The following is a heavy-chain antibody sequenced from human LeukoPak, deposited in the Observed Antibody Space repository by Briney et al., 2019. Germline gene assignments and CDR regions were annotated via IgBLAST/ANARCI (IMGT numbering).Heavy chain of an antibody. J-gene: IGHJ3*02. CDR1: GGSISSSSYY. V-gene: IGHV4-39*01. D-gene: IGHD3-3*01. Sequence: PSETLSLTCTVSGGSISSSSYYWGWIRQPPGKGLEWIGSIYYSGSTYYNPSLKSRVTISVDTSKNQFSLKLSSVTAADTAVYYCARQASFGVVRFHDAFDIWGQGTMVTVSS. CDR2: IYYSGST. CDR3: ARQASFGVVRFHDAFDI.